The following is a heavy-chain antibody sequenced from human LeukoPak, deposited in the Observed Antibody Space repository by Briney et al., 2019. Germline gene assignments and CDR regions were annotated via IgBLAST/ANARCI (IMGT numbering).Heavy chain of an antibody. Sequence: ASVKVSCKASVYTFTSYGISWVRQAPGQGLEWMGWVSAYNGNTNYAQKLQGRVTMTTDTSTSTAYMELRSLRSDDTAVYYCARALRLGDFDYWGQGTLVTVSS. J-gene: IGHJ4*02. CDR3: ARALRLGDFDY. D-gene: IGHD5-12*01. CDR2: VSAYNGNT. CDR1: VYTFTSYG. V-gene: IGHV1-18*01.